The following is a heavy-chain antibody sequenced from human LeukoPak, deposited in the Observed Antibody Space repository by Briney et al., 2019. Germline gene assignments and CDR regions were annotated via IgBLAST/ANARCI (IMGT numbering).Heavy chain of an antibody. CDR1: GFTVSSNY. CDR2: IYSDGTI. D-gene: IGHD3-16*01. CDR3: AREVGGGASGQ. V-gene: IGHV3-66*01. J-gene: IGHJ4*02. Sequence: GESLRLSRAASGFTVSSNYMSWVRQVPGKGLEWVSVIYSDGTISYADSVKGRFTISRDNSENTLYLQMNSLRVEHTAVYYCAREVGGGASGQWGQGTLVTVSS.